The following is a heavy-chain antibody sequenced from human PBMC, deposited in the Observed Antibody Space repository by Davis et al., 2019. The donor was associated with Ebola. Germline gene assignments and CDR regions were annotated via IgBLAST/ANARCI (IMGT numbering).Heavy chain of an antibody. J-gene: IGHJ3*02. Sequence: MPPQTLSPTCPLYGPSFTDHFWSWIRQPPGQGLEWIGEIHHSGSTKRNPSLRSRVTISQDTSKNQFSLKLSSVTAADTAVYYCARHWGRSFDMWGQGTVVTVSS. CDR2: IHHSGST. CDR3: ARHWGRSFDM. CDR1: GPSFTDHF. D-gene: IGHD7-27*01. V-gene: IGHV4-34*01.